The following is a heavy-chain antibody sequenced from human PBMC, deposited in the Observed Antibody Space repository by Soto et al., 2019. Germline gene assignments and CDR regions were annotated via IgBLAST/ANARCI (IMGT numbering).Heavy chain of an antibody. J-gene: IGHJ4*02. V-gene: IGHV3-30*18. CDR3: AKDRGSGSYLSLSIDY. CDR1: GFTFSSYG. CDR2: ISYDGSNK. D-gene: IGHD3-10*01. Sequence: VGSLRLSCAASGFTFSSYGMHWVRQAPGKGLEWVAVISYDGSNKYYADSVKGRFTISRDNSKNALYLQMNSLRAEDTAVYYCAKDRGSGSYLSLSIDYWGQGTLVTVSS.